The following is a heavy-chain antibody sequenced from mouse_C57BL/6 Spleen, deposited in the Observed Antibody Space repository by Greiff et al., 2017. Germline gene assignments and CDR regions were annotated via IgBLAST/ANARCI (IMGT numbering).Heavy chain of an antibody. Sequence: QVHVKQPGAELVMPGASVKLSCKASGYTFTSYWMHWVKQRPGQGLEWIGEIDPSDSYTNYNQKFKGKSTLTVDKSSSTAYMQLSSLTSEDSAVYYCARGAAQGAMDYWGQGTSVTVSS. CDR1: GYTFTSYW. D-gene: IGHD3-2*02. J-gene: IGHJ4*01. CDR3: ARGAAQGAMDY. V-gene: IGHV1-69*01. CDR2: IDPSDSYT.